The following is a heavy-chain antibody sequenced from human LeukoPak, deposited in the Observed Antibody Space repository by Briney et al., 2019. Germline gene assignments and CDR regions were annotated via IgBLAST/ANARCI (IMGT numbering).Heavy chain of an antibody. CDR2: INAGNGNT. J-gene: IGHJ4*02. CDR3: ARPRGYSSGGFDY. D-gene: IGHD6-19*01. V-gene: IGHV1-3*01. CDR1: GYPFTSYA. Sequence: ASVKVSCKASGYPFTSYAMHWVRQAPGQRLEWMGWINAGNGNTKYSQKFQGRVTITRDTSASTAYMEQSSLRSEDTAVYYCARPRGYSSGGFDYWGQGTLVTVSS.